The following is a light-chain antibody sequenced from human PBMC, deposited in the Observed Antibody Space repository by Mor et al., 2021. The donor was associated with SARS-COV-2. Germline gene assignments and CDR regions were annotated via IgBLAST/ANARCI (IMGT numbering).Light chain of an antibody. CDR3: SSYRNDDIVRV. CDR2: NVD. J-gene: IGLJ1*01. Sequence: GGYNYVSWYQHHPDTAPRLIIFNVDHLPSGVSSRFTGSQSGNTASLTISGLQAEDEAEYYCSSYRNDDIVRVFGTGTKVTV. V-gene: IGLV2-14*03. CDR1: GGYNY.